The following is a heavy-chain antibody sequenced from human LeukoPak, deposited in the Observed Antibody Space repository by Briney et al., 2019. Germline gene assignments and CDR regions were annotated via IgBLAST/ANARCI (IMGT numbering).Heavy chain of an antibody. V-gene: IGHV3-30*02. Sequence: GGSLRLSCAASGFTFSSYGMHWVRQAPGKGLEWVAVIWYGGSNKYYADSVKGRFTISRDNSKNTLYLQMNSLRAEGTAVYYCAKDPQGYCSSTSCYFYFDYWGQGTLVTVSS. CDR1: GFTFSSYG. CDR2: IWYGGSNK. CDR3: AKDPQGYCSSTSCYFYFDY. D-gene: IGHD2-2*01. J-gene: IGHJ4*02.